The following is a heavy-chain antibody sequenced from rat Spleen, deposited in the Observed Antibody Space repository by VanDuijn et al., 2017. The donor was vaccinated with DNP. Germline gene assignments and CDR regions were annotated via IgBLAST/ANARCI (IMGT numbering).Heavy chain of an antibody. J-gene: IGHJ2*01. V-gene: IGHV5-25*01. CDR3: ARRYYSGSYYFDY. CDR2: ITNSGGST. Sequence: EVQLVESGGGLVQPGRSLTLSCAASGFTFSDYYMAWVRQAPTKGLEWVASITNSGGSTYYRDSVKGRFTISRDNAKSTLYLQMDSLRSEDTATYYCARRYYSGSYYFDYWGQGVMVTVSS. D-gene: IGHD1-1*01. CDR1: GFTFSDYY.